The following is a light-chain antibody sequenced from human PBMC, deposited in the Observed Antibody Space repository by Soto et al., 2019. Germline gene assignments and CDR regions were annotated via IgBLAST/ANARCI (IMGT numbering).Light chain of an antibody. V-gene: IGLV2-23*01. J-gene: IGLJ2*01. CDR2: EGS. CDR1: SSDVGSYNL. CDR3: CSYAPDSTDVV. Sequence: QSALTQPASVSGSPGQSITISCTGISSDVGSYNLVSWYQQHPGKVPKLMIYEGSKWPSGVSNRFSGSKSGNTASLTISGLQAEDEADYYCCSYAPDSTDVVFGGGTKLTVL.